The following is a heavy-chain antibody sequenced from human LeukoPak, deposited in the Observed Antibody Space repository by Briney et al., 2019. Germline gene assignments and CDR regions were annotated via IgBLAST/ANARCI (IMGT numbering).Heavy chain of an antibody. D-gene: IGHD6-6*01. CDR3: ARGLYSSSDYYYYYMDV. CDR1: GGSISSYY. Sequence: SETLSLTCTVSGGSISSYYWSWIRQPPGKGLEWIGYIYYSGSTNYSPSLKSRVTISVDTSKNQFSLKLSSVTAADTAVYYCARGLYSSSDYYYYYMDVWGKGTTVTVSS. J-gene: IGHJ6*03. CDR2: IYYSGST. V-gene: IGHV4-59*01.